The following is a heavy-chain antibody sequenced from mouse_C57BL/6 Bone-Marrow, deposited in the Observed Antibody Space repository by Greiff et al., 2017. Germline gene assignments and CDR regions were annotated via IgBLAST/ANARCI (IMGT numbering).Heavy chain of an antibody. CDR2: ISDGGSYT. J-gene: IGHJ3*01. CDR1: GFTFSSYA. Sequence: EVHLVESGGGLVKPGGSLKLSCAASGFTFSSYAMSWVRQTPEKRLEWVATISDGGSYTYYPDNVKGRFTISRDNAKNNLYLQMSHLKSEDTAMYYCARERWVACWGQGTLVTVSA. CDR3: ARERWVAC. V-gene: IGHV5-4*01.